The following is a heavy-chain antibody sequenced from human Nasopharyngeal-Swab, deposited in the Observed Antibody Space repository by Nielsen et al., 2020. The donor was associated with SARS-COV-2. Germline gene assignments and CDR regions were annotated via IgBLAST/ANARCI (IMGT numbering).Heavy chain of an antibody. Sequence: GESLKISCAASGFSLSNHGMSRVRQAPGKGLEWVSAISISGNKLYYADSVRDRFTISRDNSKNTLYLQMNSLRAEDTAVYYCAQEIRPNDYWGQGTLVTVSS. CDR3: AQEIRPNDY. D-gene: IGHD6-6*01. J-gene: IGHJ4*02. V-gene: IGHV3-23*01. CDR2: ISISGNKL. CDR1: GFSLSNHG.